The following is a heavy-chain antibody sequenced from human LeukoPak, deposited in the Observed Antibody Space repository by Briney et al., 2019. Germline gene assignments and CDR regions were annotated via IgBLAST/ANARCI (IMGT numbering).Heavy chain of an antibody. CDR1: GFTFSSYA. D-gene: IGHD3-10*01. CDR2: ISGSGGST. J-gene: IGHJ4*02. CDR3: AKGSPPDYYGSGSSPYYFDY. Sequence: PGGSLRLSCAASGFTFSSYAMSWVRQAPGKGLEWVSAISGSGGSTYYADSVKGRFTISRDNSKNTLYLQMNSLRAEDTAVYYCAKGSPPDYYGSGSSPYYFDYWGQGTLVTVSS. V-gene: IGHV3-23*01.